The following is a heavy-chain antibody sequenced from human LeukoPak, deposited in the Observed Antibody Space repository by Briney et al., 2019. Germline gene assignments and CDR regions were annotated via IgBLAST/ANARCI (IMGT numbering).Heavy chain of an antibody. CDR3: VRPDIVTVPLGC. J-gene: IGHJ4*02. Sequence: HPGGSLRLSCAASGFTLNNAWMSWVRQAPGKGLVWVSRINTDGSITDYADSVKGRFTISRDNAKNTLYLQVNSLRAEDTAIYYCVRPDIVTVPLGCWGQGTLVTVSS. V-gene: IGHV3-74*01. D-gene: IGHD2-2*01. CDR2: INTDGSIT. CDR1: GFTLNNAW.